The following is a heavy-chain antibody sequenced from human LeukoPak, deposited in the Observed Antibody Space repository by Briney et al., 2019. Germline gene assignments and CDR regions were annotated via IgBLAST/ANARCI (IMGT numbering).Heavy chain of an antibody. V-gene: IGHV3-11*06. CDR3: ARRDCSGGSCCGFDY. CDR2: ISSSSSYT. Sequence: GGSLRLSCAASGFTFSDYYMSWIRQAPGKGLEWVSYISSSSSYTNYADSVKGRFTISRDNAKNSLYLQMNSLRAEDTAVYYCARRDCSGGSCCGFDYWGQGTLVTVSS. D-gene: IGHD2-15*01. J-gene: IGHJ4*02. CDR1: GFTFSDYY.